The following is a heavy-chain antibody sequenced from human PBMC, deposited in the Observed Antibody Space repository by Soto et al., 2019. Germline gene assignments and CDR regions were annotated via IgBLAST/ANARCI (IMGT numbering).Heavy chain of an antibody. D-gene: IGHD6-13*01. CDR1: GGSFSGYY. V-gene: IGHV4-34*01. Sequence: SETLSLTCAVYGGSFSGYYWSWIRQPPGKGLEWIGEINHSGSTNYNPSLKSRVTISVDTSKNQFSLKLSSVTAADTAVYYCAREQQQVSSYYYYYYMDVWGKGTTVTVSS. CDR2: INHSGST. CDR3: AREQQQVSSYYYYYYMDV. J-gene: IGHJ6*03.